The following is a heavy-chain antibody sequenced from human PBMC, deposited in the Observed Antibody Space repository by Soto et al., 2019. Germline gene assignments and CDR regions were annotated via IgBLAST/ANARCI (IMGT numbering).Heavy chain of an antibody. V-gene: IGHV4-39*01. D-gene: IGHD3-3*01. Sequence: QLQLQESGPGLVKPSETLSLTCTVSGGSISSSSYFWGWIRQPPGKGLEWIGSMYYSGTTYYNPSPKSRVTISVDTSKNQFSLKRSSVTAADTAVYYCARHGDRTIRSLTWFDPWGQGPLVTVSS. CDR2: MYYSGTT. CDR3: ARHGDRTIRSLTWFDP. J-gene: IGHJ5*02. CDR1: GGSISSSSYF.